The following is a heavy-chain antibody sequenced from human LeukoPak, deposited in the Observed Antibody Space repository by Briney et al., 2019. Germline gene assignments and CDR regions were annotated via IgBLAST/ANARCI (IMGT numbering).Heavy chain of an antibody. Sequence: GGSLRLSCAASGFTFSSYWMNWVRQAPGKGLEWVANIKQDGSEKDYVDSVKGRFTISRDNAKNSLYLQMNSLRAEDTAVYYCARVPYSDYGSGRPPFMDAWGQGTTVAISS. D-gene: IGHD3-10*01. V-gene: IGHV3-7*01. CDR2: IKQDGSEK. CDR3: ARVPYSDYGSGRPPFMDA. J-gene: IGHJ6*02. CDR1: GFTFSSYW.